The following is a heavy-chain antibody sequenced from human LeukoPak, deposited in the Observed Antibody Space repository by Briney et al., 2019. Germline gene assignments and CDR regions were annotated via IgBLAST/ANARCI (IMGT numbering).Heavy chain of an antibody. D-gene: IGHD1-1*01. CDR1: GGSISSYY. V-gene: IGHV4-59*01. J-gene: IGHJ4*02. CDR3: ARYQLGGFDY. CDR2: IYYSGST. Sequence: SETLSLTCTVSGGSISSYYWSWIRQPPGKGLEWIGYIYYSGSTNYNPSLKSRVTISVDTSKNQFSLKLSSVTAADTAVYYCARYQLGGFDYWGQGTLVTVSS.